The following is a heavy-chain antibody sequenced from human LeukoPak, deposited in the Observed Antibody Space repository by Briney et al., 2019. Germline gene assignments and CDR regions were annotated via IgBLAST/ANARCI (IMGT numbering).Heavy chain of an antibody. Sequence: ASVKVSCKVSGYTFTSYGISWVRQAPGQGLEWMGWISAYNGNTNYAQKLQGRVTMTTDTSTSTAYMELRSLRSDDTAVYYCARDIPDYYGSGSYESRNDYWGQGTLVTVSS. CDR3: ARDIPDYYGSGSYESRNDY. J-gene: IGHJ4*02. V-gene: IGHV1-18*01. CDR1: GYTFTSYG. CDR2: ISAYNGNT. D-gene: IGHD3-10*01.